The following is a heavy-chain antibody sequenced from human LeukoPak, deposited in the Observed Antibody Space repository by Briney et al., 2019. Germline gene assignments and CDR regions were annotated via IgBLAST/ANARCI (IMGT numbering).Heavy chain of an antibody. V-gene: IGHV4-30-2*01. Sequence: PSETLSLTCAVSGGSISSGGYSWSWIRQPPGKGLEWIGYIYHSGSTYYNPSLKSRVTISVDRSKNQFSLKLSSVTAADTAVYYCARNGPNWYFDLWGRGTLVTVSS. J-gene: IGHJ2*01. CDR1: GGSISSGGYS. CDR2: IYHSGST. D-gene: IGHD4/OR15-4a*01. CDR3: ARNGPNWYFDL.